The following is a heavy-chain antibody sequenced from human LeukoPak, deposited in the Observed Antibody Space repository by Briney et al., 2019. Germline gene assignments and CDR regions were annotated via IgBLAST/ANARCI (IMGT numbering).Heavy chain of an antibody. CDR3: ARTTEGYCSGGNCYYYYYYMDV. D-gene: IGHD2-15*01. CDR1: NDSISSYS. J-gene: IGHJ6*03. CDR2: IYTSENT. V-gene: IGHV4-4*07. Sequence: SETLSLTCSVSNDSISSYSWSWIRQPAGKGLEWIGHIYTSENTNYNPSLKSRVTMSVDTSKNQFSLKLSSVTAADTAVFYCARTTEGYCSGGNCYYYYYYMDVWGKGTTVTVSS.